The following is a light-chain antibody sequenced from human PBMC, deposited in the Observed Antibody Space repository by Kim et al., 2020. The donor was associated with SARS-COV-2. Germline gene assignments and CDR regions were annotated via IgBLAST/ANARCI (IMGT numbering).Light chain of an antibody. CDR3: QQYKSWPLT. CDR2: DAS. Sequence: EKVMTQSPGTLSVSPGERATLSCRASESVITNVAWYQQKPGQAPRLLIYDASTRATGIPARFSGSGSGTEFSLTISSLQSEDFAVYYCQQYKSWPLTFGGGTKVDIK. V-gene: IGKV3-15*01. CDR1: ESVITN. J-gene: IGKJ4*01.